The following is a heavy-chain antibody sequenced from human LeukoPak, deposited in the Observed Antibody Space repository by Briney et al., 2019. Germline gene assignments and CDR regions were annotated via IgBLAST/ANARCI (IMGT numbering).Heavy chain of an antibody. D-gene: IGHD5-24*01. J-gene: IGHJ3*02. CDR3: AREDGDAFDI. Sequence: GGSLRLSCAASGFTFSSYEMDWVRRAPGKGLEWVSYICSSGGARYYAGSVKARFTSSRDNAQNSIYLQMNSLRVEDTAVYYCAREDGDAFDIWGQGTMVSVSS. CDR1: GFTFSSYE. V-gene: IGHV3-48*03. CDR2: ICSSGGAR.